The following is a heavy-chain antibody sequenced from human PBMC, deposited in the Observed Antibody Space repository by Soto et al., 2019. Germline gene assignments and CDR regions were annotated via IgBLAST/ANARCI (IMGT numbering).Heavy chain of an antibody. Sequence: EVQLVESGGNLVQPGGSLRLSCEASGFTFSGLDMHWFRQPPGKGLEWVSSIGTAGDTYYAVSVKGRFTISRDNAKNSLSLQMNSLRAGDMAVYFCAKSQEVGAHFFDSWGQGTQVTVSS. D-gene: IGHD2-15*01. CDR2: IGTAGDT. CDR1: GFTFSGLD. V-gene: IGHV3-13*01. J-gene: IGHJ4*02. CDR3: AKSQEVGAHFFDS.